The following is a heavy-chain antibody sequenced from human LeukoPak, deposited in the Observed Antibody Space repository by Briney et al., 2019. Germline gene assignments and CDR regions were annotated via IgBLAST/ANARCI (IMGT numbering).Heavy chain of an antibody. CDR2: INPNSGGT. V-gene: IGHV1-2*02. D-gene: IGHD2-21*01. CDR1: GYTLTGYY. J-gene: IGHJ4*02. Sequence: ASVKVSCKASGYTLTGYYMHWVRQAPGQGLEWMGWINPNSGGTNYAQKFQGRVTMTRDTSISTAYMELSRLRSDDTAVYYCAREACGGDCSELDYWGQGTLVTVSS. CDR3: AREACGGDCSELDY.